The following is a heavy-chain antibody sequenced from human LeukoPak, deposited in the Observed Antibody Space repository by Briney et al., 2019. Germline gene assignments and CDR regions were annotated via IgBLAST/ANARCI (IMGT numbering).Heavy chain of an antibody. Sequence: GGSLRLSCAASGFTFNTYAMNWVRQAPGKGLEWVSAISGGGDHTYYADSVKGRFTISRDNAKNSLYLQMNSLRAEDTAVYYCARPEGELPYYNWFDPWGQGTLVTVSS. J-gene: IGHJ5*02. D-gene: IGHD3-16*01. CDR2: ISGGGDHT. V-gene: IGHV3-23*01. CDR3: ARPEGELPYYNWFDP. CDR1: GFTFNTYA.